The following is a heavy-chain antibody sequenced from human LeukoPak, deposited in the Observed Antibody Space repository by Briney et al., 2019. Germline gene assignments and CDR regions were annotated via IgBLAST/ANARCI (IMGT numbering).Heavy chain of an antibody. V-gene: IGHV1-46*01. Sequence: ASVKVSCKASGYTFTTYYIHWVRQAPGQGLEWMGLINPSGGSTSYTQKFQGRVTMTRDTSTSTVYMEVSSLRSEDTAVYYCARGIAAAGPPFDYWDQGTLVTVSS. J-gene: IGHJ4*02. CDR2: INPSGGST. D-gene: IGHD6-13*01. CDR3: ARGIAAAGPPFDY. CDR1: GYTFTTYY.